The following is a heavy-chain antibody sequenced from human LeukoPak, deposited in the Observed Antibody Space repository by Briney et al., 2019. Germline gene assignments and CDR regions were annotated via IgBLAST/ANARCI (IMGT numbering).Heavy chain of an antibody. D-gene: IGHD3-10*01. CDR3: AKDGPYYYGSGSIDY. CDR2: ISYDGSNK. J-gene: IGHJ4*02. Sequence: GGSLRLSCAASGFTFSSYGMHWVRQAPGKGLEWVAVISYDGSNKYYADSVKGRFTISRDNSKNTLYLQMNSLRAEDTAVYYCAKDGPYYYGSGSIDYWGQGTLVTVSS. V-gene: IGHV3-30*18. CDR1: GFTFSSYG.